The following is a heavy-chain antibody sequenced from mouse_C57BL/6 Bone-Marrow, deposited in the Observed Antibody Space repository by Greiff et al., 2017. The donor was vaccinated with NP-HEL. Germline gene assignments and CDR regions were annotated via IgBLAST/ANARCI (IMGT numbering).Heavy chain of an antibody. CDR1: GYTFTSYW. V-gene: IGHV1-59*01. J-gene: IGHJ2*01. CDR2: IDPSDSYP. D-gene: IGHD1-1*01. Sequence: VQLQQSGAELVRPGTSVKLSCKASGYTFTSYWMHWVKQRPGQGLEWIGVIDPSDSYPNYNQKFKGKATLTVDTSSSTAYMQLSSLTSEDSAVYYCAREDYYGSSYYWGQGTTLTVSS. CDR3: AREDYYGSSYY.